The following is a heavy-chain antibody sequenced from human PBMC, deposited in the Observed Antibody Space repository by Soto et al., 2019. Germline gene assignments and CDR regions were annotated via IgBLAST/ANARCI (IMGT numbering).Heavy chain of an antibody. Sequence: PSHTLSLTCAISGYSVSSNSAAWNWIRQSPSRGLEWLGRTYYRSKWYNDYAVSVKSRITINPDTSKNQFSLQLNSVTPEDTAVYYCARDVYSSWGDAFDIWGQGTMVTVSS. J-gene: IGHJ3*02. CDR1: GYSVSSNSAA. D-gene: IGHD5-18*01. V-gene: IGHV6-1*01. CDR2: TYYRSKWYN. CDR3: ARDVYSSWGDAFDI.